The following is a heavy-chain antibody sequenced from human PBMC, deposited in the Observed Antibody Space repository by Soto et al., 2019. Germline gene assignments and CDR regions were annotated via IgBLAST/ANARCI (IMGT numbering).Heavy chain of an antibody. D-gene: IGHD5-18*01. Sequence: SETLSLTCAVSGGSISSGGYSWSWIRQPPGKGLEWIGYIYHSGSTYYNPSLKSRVTISVDRSKNQFSLKLSSVIAADTAVYYCAREGSYGFYFDYWGQGTLVTV. CDR2: IYHSGST. V-gene: IGHV4-30-2*01. J-gene: IGHJ4*02. CDR3: AREGSYGFYFDY. CDR1: GGSISSGGYS.